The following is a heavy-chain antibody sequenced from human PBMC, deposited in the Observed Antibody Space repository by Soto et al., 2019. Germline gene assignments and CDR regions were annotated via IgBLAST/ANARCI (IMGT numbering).Heavy chain of an antibody. CDR2: ISWNSGSI. D-gene: IGHD6-13*01. CDR1: GFTLNHYA. CDR3: VKEMWEPGAAAGTFDY. J-gene: IGHJ4*02. V-gene: IGHV3-9*01. Sequence: PGGSLRLSCAASGFTLNHYAIHWVRQVPGKGLEWVSGISWNSGSIGYADSVKGRFTISRDNAKNSLYLQMNSLRAEDTALYYCVKEMWEPGAAAGTFDYWGRRXLVAVDS.